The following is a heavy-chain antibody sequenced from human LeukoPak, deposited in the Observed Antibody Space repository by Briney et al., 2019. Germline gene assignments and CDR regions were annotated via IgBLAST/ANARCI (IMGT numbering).Heavy chain of an antibody. Sequence: PGGSLRLSCSASGFIFSSDNMHWVRQAPGKGLEYVSGVTKNEDSTFYADSVQGRVTISRDNSKNTLSLQMNSLRPEDTAVYFCVKDLSGTYSFDSWGQGTLLTASS. CDR1: GFIFSSDN. J-gene: IGHJ4*02. CDR3: VKDLSGTYSFDS. CDR2: VTKNEDST. V-gene: IGHV3-64D*06. D-gene: IGHD3-10*01.